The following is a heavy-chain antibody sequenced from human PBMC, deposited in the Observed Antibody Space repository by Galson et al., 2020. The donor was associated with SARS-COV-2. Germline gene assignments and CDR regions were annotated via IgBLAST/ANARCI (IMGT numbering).Heavy chain of an antibody. D-gene: IGHD3-22*01. CDR2: MNPNSGNT. Sequence: ASVKVSCKASGYTFTSYDINWVRQATGQGLEWMGWMNPNSGNTGYAQKFQGRVTMTRNTSISTAYMELSSLRSEDTAVYYCARGRRITMIVVVITTPYYYYMDVWGKGTTVTVSS. J-gene: IGHJ6*03. CDR3: ARGRRITMIVVVITTPYYYYMDV. CDR1: GYTFTSYD. V-gene: IGHV1-8*01.